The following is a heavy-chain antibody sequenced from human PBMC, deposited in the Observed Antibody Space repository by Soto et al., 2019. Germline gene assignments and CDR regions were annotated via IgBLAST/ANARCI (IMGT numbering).Heavy chain of an antibody. CDR3: ARGLSSSWCGGGYGMDV. V-gene: IGHV1-8*01. J-gene: IGHJ6*02. Sequence: QVQLVQSGAEVKKPGASVKVSCKASGYTFTSYDINWVRQDTGQGLEWMGWMNPNSGNTGYAQKFQGRVTMTRNTSISTAYMELSSLRSEDTAVYYCARGLSSSWCGGGYGMDVWGQGTTVTVSS. CDR1: GYTFTSYD. CDR2: MNPNSGNT. D-gene: IGHD6-13*01.